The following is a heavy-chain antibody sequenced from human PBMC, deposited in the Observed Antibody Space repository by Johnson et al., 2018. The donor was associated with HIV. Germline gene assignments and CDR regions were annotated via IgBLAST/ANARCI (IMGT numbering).Heavy chain of an antibody. CDR2: ISGGGGST. J-gene: IGHJ3*02. CDR3: AKDVGNYWPDAFDI. CDR1: GFSFGDYA. Sequence: EVQLVESGGGVVQPGRSLRLSCTASGFSFGDYAMSWVRQAPGRGLEWVSAISGGGGSTYYADSVKGRFTSARDNSKNMLYLQMNNLRVEDTAVYYCAKDVGNYWPDAFDIWGQGAVVTVSS. V-gene: IGHV3-23*04. D-gene: IGHD3-3*01.